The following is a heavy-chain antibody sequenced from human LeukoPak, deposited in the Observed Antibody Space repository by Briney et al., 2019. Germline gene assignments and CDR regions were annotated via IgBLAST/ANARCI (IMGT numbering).Heavy chain of an antibody. J-gene: IGHJ3*01. CDR2: MRPSEST. CDR1: GGSINRSSYY. D-gene: IGHD2-21*01. CDR3: ARQPPYSSTFDV. V-gene: IGHV4-39*01. Sequence: PSETLSLTCTVSGGSINRSSYYWAWIRQPPGKGMEWIGSMRPSESTYYNPSLRSRVTISVDTSKNQLSLSLTSVTAADRAVYYCARQPPYSSTFDVWGQGTMVSVSS.